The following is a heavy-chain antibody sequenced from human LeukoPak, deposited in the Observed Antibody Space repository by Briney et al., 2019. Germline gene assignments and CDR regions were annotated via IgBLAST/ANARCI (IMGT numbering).Heavy chain of an antibody. D-gene: IGHD3-10*01. CDR3: AREKSYYGSGSYYNDY. Sequence: SETLSLTCTVSGGSISSSSYYWGWIRQPPGKGLEWIGSIYYSGSTYYNPSLKSRVTISVDTSKNQFSLKLSSVTAADTAVYYSAREKSYYGSGSYYNDYWGQGTLVTVSS. CDR2: IYYSGST. V-gene: IGHV4-39*07. CDR1: GGSISSSSYY. J-gene: IGHJ4*02.